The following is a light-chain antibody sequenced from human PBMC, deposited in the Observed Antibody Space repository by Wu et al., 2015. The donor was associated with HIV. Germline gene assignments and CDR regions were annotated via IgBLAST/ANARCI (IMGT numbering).Light chain of an antibody. Sequence: QMTQSPSSLSASVGDRVTITCRASQSISSYLNWYQQKPGKAPKLLIYAASSLQSGVPSRFSGSGSGTDFTLTISSLQPEDFATYYCQQSYSTPPRYTFGPGDRSWRSN. CDR2: AAS. CDR1: QSISSY. J-gene: IGKJ2*01. CDR3: QQSYSTPPRYT. V-gene: IGKV1-39*01.